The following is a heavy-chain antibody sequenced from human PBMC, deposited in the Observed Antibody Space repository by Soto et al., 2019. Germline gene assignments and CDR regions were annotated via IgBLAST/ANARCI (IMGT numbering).Heavy chain of an antibody. J-gene: IGHJ3*02. D-gene: IGHD3-22*01. CDR2: INHSGST. Sequence: SETLSLTCTVSGGSISSGGYYWSWIRQPPGKGLEWIGEINHSGSTNYNPSLKSRVTISVDTSKNQFSLKLSSVTAADTAVYYCARTVGSSVTMIVVEKRWRSLDHDAFDIWGQGTMVTVSS. V-gene: IGHV4-39*07. CDR3: ARTVGSSVTMIVVEKRWRSLDHDAFDI. CDR1: GGSISSGGYY.